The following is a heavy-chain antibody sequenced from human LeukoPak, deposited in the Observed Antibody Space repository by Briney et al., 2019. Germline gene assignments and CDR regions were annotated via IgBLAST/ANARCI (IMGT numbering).Heavy chain of an antibody. CDR1: GYSFTSYW. CDR2: IDPGDSDT. CDR3: ASPRRGSQLDAFDL. D-gene: IGHD6-6*01. Sequence: GEALKISCKGSGYSFTSYWIGWVRQMPGKGLKWMGSIDPGDSDTRYSPSLQGQVTISVDTSMNHASLKRSTLTASDTAIYYCASPRRGSQLDAFDLWGQGTMVTVSS. V-gene: IGHV5-51*01. J-gene: IGHJ3*01.